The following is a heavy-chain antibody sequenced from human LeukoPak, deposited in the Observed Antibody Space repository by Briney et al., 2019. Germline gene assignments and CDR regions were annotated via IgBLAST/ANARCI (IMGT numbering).Heavy chain of an antibody. Sequence: ASVKVSCKVSGYTLTKLSMHWVRQAPGKGLEWMGGFDPEDGETIYAQKFQGRVTMTEDTSTDTAYMELTSLRSEDTAVYYCAILNDDYDTSGYYWGQGTLVTVSS. CDR1: GYTLTKLS. D-gene: IGHD3-22*01. V-gene: IGHV1-24*01. CDR2: FDPEDGET. J-gene: IGHJ4*02. CDR3: AILNDDYDTSGYY.